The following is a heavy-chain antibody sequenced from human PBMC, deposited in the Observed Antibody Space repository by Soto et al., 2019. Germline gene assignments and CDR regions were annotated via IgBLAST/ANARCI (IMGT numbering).Heavy chain of an antibody. V-gene: IGHV1-69*05. CDR3: ARGIATGQLDP. Sequence: GXSVTVSCNASGGSFIRHASSWVRQAAGQGLEWMGGIIPFFGTPNYAQKFQYRVIITRDTSASTAYMDLSSLRSEDTAVYYCARGIATGQLDPWGQGTLVTVSS. CDR2: IIPFFGTP. J-gene: IGHJ5*02. CDR1: GGSFIRHA. D-gene: IGHD2-15*01.